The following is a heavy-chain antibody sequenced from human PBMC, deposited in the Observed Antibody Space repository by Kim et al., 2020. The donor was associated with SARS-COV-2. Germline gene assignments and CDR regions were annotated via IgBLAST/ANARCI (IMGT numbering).Heavy chain of an antibody. CDR1: GFTFSGYA. D-gene: IGHD3-16*02. CDR2: ISYDGSNK. Sequence: GGSLRLSCAASGFTFSGYAMHWVRQAPGKGLECVAVISYDGSNKYYADSVKGRFTISRDNSKNTLYLQMNSLRAEDTAVYYCARDGPYYDYVWGSYLHDAFDIWGQGTMVTVSS. V-gene: IGHV3-30-3*01. CDR3: ARDGPYYDYVWGSYLHDAFDI. J-gene: IGHJ3*02.